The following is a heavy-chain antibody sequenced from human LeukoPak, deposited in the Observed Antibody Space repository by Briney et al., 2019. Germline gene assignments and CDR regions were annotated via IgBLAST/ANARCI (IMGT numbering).Heavy chain of an antibody. CDR1: GLTFSSYS. CDR3: ARSLWFGELLFGTREYYFDY. V-gene: IGHV3-21*01. D-gene: IGHD3-10*01. Sequence: GGSLRLSCAASGLTFSSYSMNWVRQAPGKGLEWVSSISSSSSYIYYADSVKGRFTISRDNAKNSLYLQMNSLRVEDTAVYYCARSLWFGELLFGTREYYFDYWGQGTLVTVSS. CDR2: ISSSSSYI. J-gene: IGHJ4*02.